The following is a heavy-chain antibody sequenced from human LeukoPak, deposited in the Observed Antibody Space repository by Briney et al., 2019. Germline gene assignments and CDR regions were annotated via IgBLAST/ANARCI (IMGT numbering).Heavy chain of an antibody. J-gene: IGHJ3*02. CDR3: ARGLVLATDDAFDI. D-gene: IGHD5-12*01. CDR1: GGSIRSYF. CDR2: IWDTEIT. V-gene: IGHV4-59*01. Sequence: SETLSLTCTVSGGSIRSYFWSWLRQPPGKGLERIGYIWDTEITDYNPSLKSRVTISLDTSKNHFSLKLRSVTAADTALYFCARGLVLATDDAFDIWGQGTLVTVSS.